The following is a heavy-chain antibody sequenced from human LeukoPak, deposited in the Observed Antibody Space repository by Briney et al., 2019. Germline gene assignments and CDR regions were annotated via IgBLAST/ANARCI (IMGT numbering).Heavy chain of an antibody. J-gene: IGHJ4*02. D-gene: IGHD6-19*01. CDR3: AKDNRRHYTSGPNPDSLH. V-gene: IGHV3-9*01. Sequence: GGSLRLPCAGSGFIFNNYAMHWVRQPPGKGLEWVSGISWNSGSIDYADSVKGRFTISRDNAKNSLYLQMNSLRVEDTAFYYCAKDNRRHYTSGPNPDSLHWGQGALVTVSS. CDR2: ISWNSGSI. CDR1: GFIFNNYA.